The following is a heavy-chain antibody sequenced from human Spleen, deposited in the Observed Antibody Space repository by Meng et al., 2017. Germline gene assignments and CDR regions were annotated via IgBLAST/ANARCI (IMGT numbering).Heavy chain of an antibody. V-gene: IGHV1-18*01. CDR3: AKILAVTNAADY. D-gene: IGHD4-17*01. J-gene: IGHJ4*02. CDR2: ISVYNGNT. CDR1: GYRFTSYG. Sequence: ASVKVSCKASGYRFTSYGISWARQAPGQGLEWRGWISVYNGNTDSAQKFQDRVTMTTDTSTSTAYLELRSLKSDDTAVYYCAKILAVTNAADYWGQGTLVTVSS.